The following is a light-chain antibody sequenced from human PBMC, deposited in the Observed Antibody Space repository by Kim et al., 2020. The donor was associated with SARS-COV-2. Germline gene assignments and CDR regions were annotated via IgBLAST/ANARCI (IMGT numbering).Light chain of an antibody. Sequence: PGERATRSCRASQSVSSSYLAWYQQNPGQAPRLLIYGASSRATGIPDRFSGSGSGTDFTLTISRLEPEDFAVYYCQQYGSSPPITFGQGTRLEIK. CDR1: QSVSSSY. CDR2: GAS. CDR3: QQYGSSPPIT. J-gene: IGKJ5*01. V-gene: IGKV3-20*01.